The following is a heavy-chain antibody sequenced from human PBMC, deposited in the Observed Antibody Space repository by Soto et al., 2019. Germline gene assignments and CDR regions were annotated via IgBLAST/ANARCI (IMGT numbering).Heavy chain of an antibody. Sequence: GESLKISCQGSGYSFTTYWIAWVRQMPGKGLEWMGRIDPSDSYTNYSPSFQGHVTISADKSISTAYLQWTSLKVSDTAMYSCERRTRTTGSWYIDIWGRGALVTVSS. D-gene: IGHD1-1*01. CDR1: GYSFTTYW. J-gene: IGHJ2*01. V-gene: IGHV5-10-1*01. CDR2: IDPSDSYT. CDR3: ERRTRTTGSWYIDI.